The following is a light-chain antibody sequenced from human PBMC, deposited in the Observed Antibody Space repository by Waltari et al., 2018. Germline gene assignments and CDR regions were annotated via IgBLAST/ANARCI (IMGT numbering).Light chain of an antibody. V-gene: IGKV3-20*01. CDR1: QSISKY. CDR2: PAS. CDR3: QHYESLPVT. J-gene: IGKJ1*01. Sequence: EIVLTQSPGTMSLSPGERATLSCRASQSISKYLAWYQQKPGQAPRLLFYPASGRAAGIADRFSGSGSGTDFSLSISRLEPEDFAVYYCQHYESLPVTFGQGTKVEIK.